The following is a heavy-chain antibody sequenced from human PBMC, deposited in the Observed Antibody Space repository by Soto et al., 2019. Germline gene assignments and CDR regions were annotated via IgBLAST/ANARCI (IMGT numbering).Heavy chain of an antibody. D-gene: IGHD6-19*01. J-gene: IGHJ4*02. CDR2: IYWDDDK. CDR1: GFSLSTSGGG. Sequence: QITVKDSGPTLVKATQSLTLTCTVSGFSLSTSGGGVGWIRQPPGKALEWLAVIYWDDDKSYSPSLKSRLTITKDTSKNQVALTMTHMDPVDTATYFCAHTKVTHWLGPQFDFWGQGTLVTVSS. V-gene: IGHV2-5*02. CDR3: AHTKVTHWLGPQFDF.